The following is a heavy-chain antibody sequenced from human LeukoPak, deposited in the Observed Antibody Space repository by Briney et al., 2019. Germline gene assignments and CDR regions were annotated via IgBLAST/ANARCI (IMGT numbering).Heavy chain of an antibody. Sequence: PGGSLRLSCTASGLSFSSYNMNWVRQAPGKGPEWVAYITANNTTKYYADSVKSRFTISRDNAKKSLFLQMNSLRAEDTAVYYCAAASAFSSSWRSWGQGTVVTVSS. V-gene: IGHV3-48*01. D-gene: IGHD6-13*01. J-gene: IGHJ5*02. CDR3: AAASAFSSSWRS. CDR1: GLSFSSYN. CDR2: ITANNTTK.